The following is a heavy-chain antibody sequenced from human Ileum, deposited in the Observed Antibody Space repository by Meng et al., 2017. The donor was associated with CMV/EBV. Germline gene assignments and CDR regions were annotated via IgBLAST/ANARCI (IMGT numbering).Heavy chain of an antibody. V-gene: IGHV4-4*07. CDR2: VYSSGST. CDR1: GGAISGYS. D-gene: IGHD2-2*01. J-gene: IGHJ4*02. Sequence: QRPGPGPGLGKPSETWSITLTVSGGAISGYSWSWIRQPATKGLEWIGRVYSSGSTDYNPSLQSRVTMSVDTSKNQFSLKWSSVTAADTAVYYCARGSSSWAFDYWGQGTLVTVSS. CDR3: ARGSSSWAFDY.